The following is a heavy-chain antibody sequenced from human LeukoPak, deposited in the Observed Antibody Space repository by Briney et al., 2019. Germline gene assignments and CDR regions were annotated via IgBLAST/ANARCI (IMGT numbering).Heavy chain of an antibody. CDR3: ARGRLIVRGVLDY. Sequence: PSETLSLTCAVYGVSFSGYYWSWIRQPPGKGLEWIGEINQSGSTNYNPSLKNRVPISVDPSKNQFSLKLSSLTAADTAVYYCARGRLIVRGVLDYWGQGTLVTVSS. J-gene: IGHJ4*02. V-gene: IGHV4-34*01. CDR1: GVSFSGYY. D-gene: IGHD3-10*02. CDR2: INQSGST.